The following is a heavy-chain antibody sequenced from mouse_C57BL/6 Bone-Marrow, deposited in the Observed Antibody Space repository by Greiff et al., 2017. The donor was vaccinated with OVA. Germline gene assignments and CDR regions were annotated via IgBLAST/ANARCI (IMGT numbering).Heavy chain of an antibody. V-gene: IGHV1-15*01. CDR3: TRRGVYCAYHDWYFDF. CDR2: IDPETGGT. Sequence: VKLQQSGAELVRPGASVTLSCKASGYTFTDYEMHWVKQTPVHGLEWIGAIDPETGGTAYNQKFKGKAILTADKSSSTAYMELRSLTTEDSAVYYCTRRGVYCAYHDWYFDFWGTGTTVTVSS. J-gene: IGHJ1*03. D-gene: IGHD2-2*01. CDR1: GYTFTDYE.